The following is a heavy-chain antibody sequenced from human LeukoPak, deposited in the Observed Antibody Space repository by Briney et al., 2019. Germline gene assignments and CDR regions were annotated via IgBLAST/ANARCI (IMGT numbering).Heavy chain of an antibody. J-gene: IGHJ4*02. V-gene: IGHV3-74*01. Sequence: GGSLRLSCAASGSTFSSYWMHWVRQAPGRGLVWVSRINSDGSSTTYADSVKGRFTISRDNAKNTLCLQMNSLRAEDTAVYYCARDPYQPLFFDFWGQGTLVTVSS. D-gene: IGHD2-2*01. CDR1: GSTFSSYW. CDR2: INSDGSST. CDR3: ARDPYQPLFFDF.